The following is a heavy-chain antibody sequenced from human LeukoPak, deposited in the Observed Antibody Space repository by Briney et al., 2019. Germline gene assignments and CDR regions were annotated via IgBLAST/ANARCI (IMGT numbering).Heavy chain of an antibody. J-gene: IGHJ6*03. CDR3: VRVGYRYVINDWSRTGLGAYPTKYYYHMDV. D-gene: IGHD5-18*01. CDR2: IDPSGST. CDR1: GGSFSDYY. Sequence: SETLSLTCAVYGGSFSDYYWGWIRQPPGKGLEWIGEIDPSGSTNYSPSLKSRVAISVDTSKNQFSLKLSSVAAADTAVYFCVRVGYRYVINDWSRTGLGAYPTKYYYHMDVWDKGATVTVSS. V-gene: IGHV4-34*01.